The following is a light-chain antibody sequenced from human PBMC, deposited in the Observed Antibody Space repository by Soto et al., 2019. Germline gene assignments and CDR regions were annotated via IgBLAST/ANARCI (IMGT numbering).Light chain of an antibody. CDR3: QQYNVWPGWT. Sequence: EIVVTQSPATLSGSPLESGTLSCRASQSIRSHLAWYQLRPGQAPRVLIYASSTRATGVPARFSGSGSGTEFTLTISSLQSEDFAVYYCQQYNVWPGWTFGQGTKVDIK. V-gene: IGKV3-15*01. CDR1: QSIRSH. CDR2: ASS. J-gene: IGKJ1*01.